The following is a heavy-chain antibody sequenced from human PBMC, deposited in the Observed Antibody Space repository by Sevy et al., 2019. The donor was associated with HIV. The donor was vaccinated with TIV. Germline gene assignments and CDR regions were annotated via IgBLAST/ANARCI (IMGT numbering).Heavy chain of an antibody. D-gene: IGHD3-10*01. CDR2: ISAYNGNT. J-gene: IGHJ3*02. CDR1: GYTFTSYG. CDR3: ARDLRTVRGVRDAFDI. Sequence: ASVKVSCKASGYTFTSYGISWVRQAPGQGLEWMGWISAYNGNTNYAQKLQGRVTMTTDTSTSPAYMELRSLRSDDTAVYYCARDLRTVRGVRDAFDIWGQGTMVTVSS. V-gene: IGHV1-18*01.